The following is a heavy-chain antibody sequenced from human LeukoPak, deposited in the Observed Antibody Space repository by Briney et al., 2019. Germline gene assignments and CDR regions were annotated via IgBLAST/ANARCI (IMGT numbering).Heavy chain of an antibody. J-gene: IGHJ4*02. CDR2: ISSSDNTI. Sequence: PRGSLRLSCAASGFTFSSYEMNWVRQAPGRGLEWVSYISSSDNTIYYADSVKGRFTISRDNTKNSLFLQMNSLRAEDTAVYYCARALRYFDWLYPWTFDYWGQGTLVTVSS. CDR1: GFTFSSYE. CDR3: ARALRYFDWLYPWTFDY. V-gene: IGHV3-48*03. D-gene: IGHD3-9*01.